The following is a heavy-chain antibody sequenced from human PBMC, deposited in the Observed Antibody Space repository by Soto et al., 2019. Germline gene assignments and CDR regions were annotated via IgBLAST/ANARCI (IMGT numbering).Heavy chain of an antibody. V-gene: IGHV3-53*01. CDR2: IYSGGST. Sequence: LSLSCAASGFTVSSNYMSWVRQAPGKGLEWVSVIYSGGSTYYADSVKGRFTISRDNSKNTLYLQMNSLRAEDTAVYYCERDDDFYGMDVCGQGPTVTVYS. J-gene: IGHJ6*02. CDR1: GFTVSSNY. CDR3: ERDDDFYGMDV. D-gene: IGHD3-3*01.